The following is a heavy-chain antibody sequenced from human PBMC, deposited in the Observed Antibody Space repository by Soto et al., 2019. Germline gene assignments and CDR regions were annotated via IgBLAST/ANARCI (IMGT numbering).Heavy chain of an antibody. J-gene: IGHJ2*01. D-gene: IGHD2-15*01. CDR2: ISSSSSYT. Sequence: QVQLVESGGGLVKPGGSLRLSCAASTFTFSDYYLSWIRQAPGKGLEWVSYISSSSSYTNYADSVKGRFTISRDNAKNSLYLQMNSLRAEDTAVYYCARGREDGYCSGGSCPYWYFDLWGRGTLVTVSS. CDR1: TFTFSDYY. V-gene: IGHV3-11*06. CDR3: ARGREDGYCSGGSCPYWYFDL.